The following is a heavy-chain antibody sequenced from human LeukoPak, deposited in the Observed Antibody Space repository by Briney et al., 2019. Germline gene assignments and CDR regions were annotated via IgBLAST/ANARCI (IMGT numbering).Heavy chain of an antibody. CDR1: GGYISSSSYY. CDR3: VRPGTSGTEGLEY. D-gene: IGHD1-26*01. J-gene: IGHJ4*02. V-gene: IGHV4-39*01. Sequence: PSETLSLTCTVSGGYISSSSYYWGWIRQTPEKGLEWIGSIYKSGNSYYNPSLKSRVTISIDTSKNQFSLKVTSVTVADTAVYYCVRPGTSGTEGLEYWGQGTLVTVSS. CDR2: IYKSGNS.